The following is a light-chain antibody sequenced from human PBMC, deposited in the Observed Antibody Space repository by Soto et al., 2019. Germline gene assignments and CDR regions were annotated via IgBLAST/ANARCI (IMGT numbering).Light chain of an antibody. CDR2: DVS. V-gene: IGLV2-8*01. CDR1: NNDVGRYNY. Sequence: SVLTQPPSASGSPGQSVTISCTGTNNDVGRYNYVSWYQQHPGKAPKVIISDVSERPSGVTDRFSGSKSGNTASLTVSGLQAEDEADYYCSSYAGSNIWVFGGGTKLTVL. CDR3: SSYAGSNIWV. J-gene: IGLJ3*02.